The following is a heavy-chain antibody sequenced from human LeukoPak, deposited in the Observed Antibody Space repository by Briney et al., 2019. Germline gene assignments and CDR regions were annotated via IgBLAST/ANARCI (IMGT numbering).Heavy chain of an antibody. D-gene: IGHD6-13*01. J-gene: IGHJ4*02. CDR3: ARSTSGTFDY. Sequence: PGGSLRLSCAASGFTFSSYSMNWVRQAPGKGLEWVSYISSSSSTIYYADSVKGRFTISRDNAKNSLYLQMNSLRAGDTAIYYCARSTSGTFDYWGQGMLVTVSS. CDR1: GFTFSSYS. CDR2: ISSSSSTI. V-gene: IGHV3-48*01.